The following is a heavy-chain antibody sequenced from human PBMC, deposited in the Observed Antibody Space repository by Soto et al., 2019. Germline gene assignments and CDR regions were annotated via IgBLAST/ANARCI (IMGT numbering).Heavy chain of an antibody. J-gene: IGHJ5*02. V-gene: IGHV4-31*03. D-gene: IGHD6-6*01. Sequence: TLSLPFTVSGGSISSGGYYWSWIRQHPGKGLEWIGYIYYSGSTYYNPSLKSRVTISVDTSKNQFSLKLSSVNAADTAVYYCASTRRNWFEPWGQGTLVTGPS. CDR3: ASTRRNWFEP. CDR1: GGSISSGGYY. CDR2: IYYSGST.